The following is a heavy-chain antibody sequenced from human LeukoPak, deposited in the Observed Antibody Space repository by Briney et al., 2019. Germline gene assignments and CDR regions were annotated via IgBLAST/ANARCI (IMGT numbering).Heavy chain of an antibody. CDR2: IKQDGSEK. V-gene: IGHV3-7*01. D-gene: IGHD4-17*01. CDR1: GFTFSSYW. CDR3: ARVRTTVTTFDAFDI. J-gene: IGHJ3*02. Sequence: GGSLRLSCAASGFTFSSYWMSWVRQAPGKGLDWVANIKQDGSEKYYVDSVKGRFTISRDNAKNSLYLQMNSLRAEDTAVYYCARVRTTVTTFDAFDIWGQGTMVTVSS.